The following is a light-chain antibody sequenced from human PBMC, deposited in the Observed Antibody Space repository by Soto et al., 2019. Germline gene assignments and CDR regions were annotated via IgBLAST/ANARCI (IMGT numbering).Light chain of an antibody. CDR1: SSDVGGYNF. CDR2: DVR. CDR3: SSYTRSSTVI. Sequence: QSALTQPASVSGSPGQSITISCTGTSSDVGGYNFVSWYQQHPGKAPKFIIYDVRNRPSGVSNRFSGSRSGNTASLTISGPQADDEAHSYCSSYTRSSTVIFGGGTQLTVL. V-gene: IGLV2-14*03. J-gene: IGLJ2*01.